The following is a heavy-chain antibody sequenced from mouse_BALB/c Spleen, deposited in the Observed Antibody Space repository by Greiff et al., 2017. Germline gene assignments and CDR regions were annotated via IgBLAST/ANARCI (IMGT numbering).Heavy chain of an antibody. CDR3: ARGYYYFDY. CDR2: INSNGGST. CDR1: GFTFSSYG. J-gene: IGHJ2*01. V-gene: IGHV5-6-3*01. Sequence: EVKLMESGGGLVQPGGSLKLSCAASGFTFSSYGMSWVRQTPDKRLELVATINSNGGSTYYPDSVKGRFTISRDNAKNTLYLQMSSLKSEDTAMYYCARGYYYFDYWGQGTTLTVSS. D-gene: IGHD2-12*01.